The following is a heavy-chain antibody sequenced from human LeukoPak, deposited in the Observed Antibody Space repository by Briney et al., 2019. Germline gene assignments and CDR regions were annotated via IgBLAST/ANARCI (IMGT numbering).Heavy chain of an antibody. Sequence: PSETLSLTCAVYGGSFSGYYWSWIRQPPGKGLEWIGEINHSGSTNYNPSLKSRVTISVDTSKNQFSLKLSSVTAADTAVYYCAREGPLASADYSPPGYYYYGMDVWGQGTTVTVSS. D-gene: IGHD4-11*01. CDR2: INHSGST. V-gene: IGHV4-34*01. CDR3: AREGPLASADYSPPGYYYYGMDV. CDR1: GGSFSGYY. J-gene: IGHJ6*02.